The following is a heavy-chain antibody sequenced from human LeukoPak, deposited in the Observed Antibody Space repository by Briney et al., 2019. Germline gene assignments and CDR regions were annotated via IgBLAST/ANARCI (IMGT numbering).Heavy chain of an antibody. V-gene: IGHV1-18*01. CDR1: GYTFTSYG. J-gene: IGHJ4*02. CDR3: ARDSKGPYYYDSSGPGY. Sequence: ASVKVSCKASGYTFTSYGISWVRQAPGQGLEWMGWISAYNGNTNYAQKLQGRVTMTGDTSTSTVHMELSSLRSEDTTIYYCARDSKGPYYYDSSGPGYWGQGTLVTVSS. D-gene: IGHD3-22*01. CDR2: ISAYNGNT.